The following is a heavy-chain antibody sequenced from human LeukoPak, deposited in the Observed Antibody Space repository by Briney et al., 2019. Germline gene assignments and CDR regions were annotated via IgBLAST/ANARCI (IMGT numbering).Heavy chain of an antibody. CDR2: ISSNGGST. CDR1: GFTFSSYT. V-gene: IGHV3-64*01. J-gene: IGHJ4*02. Sequence: PGGSLRLSCAASGFTFSSYTMHWVRQAPGKGLEYVSAISSNGGSTYYANSVKGRFTISRDNSKNTLYLQMGSLRAEDMAVYYCARDGIAAAGRSDYWGQGTLVTVSS. D-gene: IGHD6-13*01. CDR3: ARDGIAAAGRSDY.